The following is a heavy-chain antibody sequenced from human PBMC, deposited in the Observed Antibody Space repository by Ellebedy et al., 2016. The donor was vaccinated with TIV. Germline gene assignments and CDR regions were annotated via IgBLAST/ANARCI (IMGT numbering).Heavy chain of an antibody. CDR2: INPNSGGT. V-gene: IGHV1-2*04. Sequence: AASVKVSCKASGYTFTGYYMHWVRQAPGQGLEWMGWINPNSGGTNYAQKFQGWVTMTRDTSISTAYMELSRLRSDDTAVYYCARVGSGYSYGYSGYYGMDVWGQGTTVTVSS. D-gene: IGHD5-18*01. CDR1: GYTFTGYY. CDR3: ARVGSGYSYGYSGYYGMDV. J-gene: IGHJ6*02.